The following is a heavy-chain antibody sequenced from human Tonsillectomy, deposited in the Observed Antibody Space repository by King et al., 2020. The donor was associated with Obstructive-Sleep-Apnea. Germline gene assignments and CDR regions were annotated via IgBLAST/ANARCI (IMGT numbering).Heavy chain of an antibody. CDR3: ASATYYYDRSGSPVLYGMDV. Sequence: EQLVQSGAEVKKPGSSVRVSCKASGGTFSNHAVTWMRQAPGQGLEWMGGIIPLLGMANYPQKLQGRVTITADKSTGTAYMELSSLRSEDTAVYYCASATYYYDRSGSPVLYGMDVWGQGTTVTVSS. J-gene: IGHJ6*02. V-gene: IGHV1-69*09. CDR2: IIPLLGMA. D-gene: IGHD3-22*01. CDR1: GGTFSNHA.